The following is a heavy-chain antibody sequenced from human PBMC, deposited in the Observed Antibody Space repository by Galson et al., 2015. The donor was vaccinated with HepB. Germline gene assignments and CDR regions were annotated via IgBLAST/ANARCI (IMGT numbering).Heavy chain of an antibody. D-gene: IGHD1-26*01. CDR3: ARDNPWEEGAFDI. CDR1: GDSVSSNSAA. CDR2: TYYRSKWYN. V-gene: IGHV6-1*01. Sequence: CAISGDSVSSNSAAWNWIRQSPSRDLEWLGRTYYRSKWYNDYAVSVKSRITINPDTSKNQFSLQLSSVTPEDTAVYYCARDNPWEEGAFDIWGQGTMVTVSS. J-gene: IGHJ3*02.